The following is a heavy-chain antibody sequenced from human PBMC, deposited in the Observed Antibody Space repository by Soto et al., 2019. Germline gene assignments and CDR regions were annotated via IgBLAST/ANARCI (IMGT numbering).Heavy chain of an antibody. Sequence: PGGSLRLSCAASGFTFSSYAMSWVRQAPGKGLEWVSTINNSGGSTYYADSVKGRFTISRDNSKNTLYLQMNSLRAEDTAVYYCAKDGLGAYTYGSYYFDYWGQGTLVTVSS. CDR1: GFTFSSYA. CDR3: AKDGLGAYTYGSYYFDY. D-gene: IGHD5-18*01. CDR2: INNSGGST. J-gene: IGHJ4*02. V-gene: IGHV3-23*01.